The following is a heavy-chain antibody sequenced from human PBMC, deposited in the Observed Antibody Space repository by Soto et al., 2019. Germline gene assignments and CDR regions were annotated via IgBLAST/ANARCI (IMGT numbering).Heavy chain of an antibody. J-gene: IGHJ5*01. CDR3: GRVVEGATRHTDLDS. Sequence: ASETLSLTCTVSGVSIHNSHSFWGWIRQPPGKGLEFIGTVYYSGGAHYNSSLKSRVTISVDTANNQVSLRMRSLTAADTAVYYCGRVVEGATRHTDLDSWGQGTLVTVSS. CDR2: VYYSGGA. V-gene: IGHV4-39*01. CDR1: GVSIHNSHSF. D-gene: IGHD2-21*01.